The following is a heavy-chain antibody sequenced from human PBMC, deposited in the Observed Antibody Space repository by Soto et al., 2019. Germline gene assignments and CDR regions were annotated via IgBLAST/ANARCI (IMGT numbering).Heavy chain of an antibody. CDR2: ISGSGGST. J-gene: IGHJ4*02. CDR3: AKGQSRPIVVVVAATPYFDY. CDR1: GFTFSSYA. V-gene: IGHV3-23*01. D-gene: IGHD2-15*01. Sequence: PGGSLRLSCAASGFTFSSYAMSWVRQAPGNGLEWVSAISGSGGSTYYADSVKGRFTISRDNSKNTLYLQMNSLRAEDTAVYYCAKGQSRPIVVVVAATPYFDYWGQGTLVTVSS.